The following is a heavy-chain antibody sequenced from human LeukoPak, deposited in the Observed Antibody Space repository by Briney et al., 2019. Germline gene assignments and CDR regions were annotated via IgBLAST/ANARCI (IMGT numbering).Heavy chain of an antibody. Sequence: PSETLSLTCAVYGGSFSGYYWSWIRQPPGKGLEWIGEINHSGSTNYNPSLKSRVTISVDTSKNQFSLKLSSVTAADTAVYYCARGLTTPHYYYYGMDVWGQGTTVTVSS. CDR3: ARGLTTPHYYYYGMDV. J-gene: IGHJ6*02. D-gene: IGHD4-11*01. CDR2: INHSGST. V-gene: IGHV4-34*01. CDR1: GGSFSGYY.